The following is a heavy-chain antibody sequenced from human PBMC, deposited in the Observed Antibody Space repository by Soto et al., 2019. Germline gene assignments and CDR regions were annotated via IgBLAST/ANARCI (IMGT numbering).Heavy chain of an antibody. D-gene: IGHD6-6*01. J-gene: IGHJ5*02. CDR3: ARAPGLGGNQLVRLWFDP. CDR1: GGSISSGDYY. Sequence: QVQLQESGPGLVKPSQTLSLTCTVSGGSISSGDYYWSWIRQPPGKGLEWIGYIYCSGSTYYNPSLKSRVTISVDTSKNQFSLKLSSVTAADTAVYYCARAPGLGGNQLVRLWFDPWGQGTLVTVSS. CDR2: IYCSGST. V-gene: IGHV4-30-4*01.